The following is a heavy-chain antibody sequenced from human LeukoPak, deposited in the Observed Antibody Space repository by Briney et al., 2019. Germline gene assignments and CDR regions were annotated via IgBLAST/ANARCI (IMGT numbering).Heavy chain of an antibody. CDR1: GFTFSSYW. J-gene: IGHJ4*02. D-gene: IGHD3-10*01. CDR2: IKQDGSEK. CDR3: ARTRGIYGSGYYFDY. V-gene: IGHV3-7*01. Sequence: PGGSLRLSCAASGFTFSSYWMSWVRQAPGKGLEWVAKIKQDGSEKYSVDSVKGRFTISRDNAKNSLYLQMNSLRAEDTAVFYCARTRGIYGSGYYFDYWGQGTLVTVSS.